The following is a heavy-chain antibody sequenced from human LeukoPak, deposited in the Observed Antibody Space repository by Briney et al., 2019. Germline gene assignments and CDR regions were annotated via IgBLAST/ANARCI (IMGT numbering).Heavy chain of an antibody. CDR2: IYYSGST. CDR1: GGSISSYY. D-gene: IGHD6-6*01. CDR3: ARAMKSIAARRYFDY. V-gene: IGHV4-59*01. Sequence: SETLSLTCTVSGGSISSYYWSWIRQPPGKGLEWIGYIYYSGSTNYNPSHKSRVTISVDTSKNQLSLKLSSVTAADTAVYYCARAMKSIAARRYFDYWGQGTLDTVSS. J-gene: IGHJ4*02.